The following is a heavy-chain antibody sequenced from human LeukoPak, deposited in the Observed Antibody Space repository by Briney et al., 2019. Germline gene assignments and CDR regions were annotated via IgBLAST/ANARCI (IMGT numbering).Heavy chain of an antibody. D-gene: IGHD3-9*01. V-gene: IGHV3-53*01. J-gene: IGHJ4*02. Sequence: GGSLRLSCAASGFTVSSNYMSWVRQAPGKGLEWVSVIYSGGSTYYADSVKGRFTISRDNSKNTLPLQMNSLRAEDTAVYYCAKDLAVAPSVCDILTGYSLWGQGTLVTVSS. CDR2: IYSGGST. CDR3: AKDLAVAPSVCDILTGYSL. CDR1: GFTVSSNY.